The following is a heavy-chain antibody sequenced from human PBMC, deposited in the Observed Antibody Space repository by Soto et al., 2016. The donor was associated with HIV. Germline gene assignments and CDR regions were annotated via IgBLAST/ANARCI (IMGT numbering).Heavy chain of an antibody. CDR3: AKVERALRWLRFGGFDY. CDR1: GFTFDDYA. CDR2: ISWDGSST. J-gene: IGHJ4*02. V-gene: IGHV3-43D*04. Sequence: EVQLVESGGVVVQSGGSLRLSCAASGFTFDDYAMHWVRQAPGKGLEWVSLISWDGSSTFYADSVKGRFTISRDNNRNSLYLQMNSLRPEDTALYYCAKVERALRWLRFGGFDYVGPGNPGHRLV. D-gene: IGHD5-12*01.